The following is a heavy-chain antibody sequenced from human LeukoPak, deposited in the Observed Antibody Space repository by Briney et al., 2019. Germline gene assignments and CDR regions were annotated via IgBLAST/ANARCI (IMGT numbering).Heavy chain of an antibody. V-gene: IGHV1-46*01. D-gene: IGHD4-23*01. J-gene: IGHJ3*02. CDR3: ARDMTTVVTTDAFDI. CDR1: GYTFTSHY. Sequence: ASVKVSCKASGYTFTSHYMHWVRQAPGQGLEWMGIINPSGGSTSYAQKFQGRVTMTRDTSTSTVYMELSSLRSEDTAVYYCARDMTTVVTTDAFDIWGQGTMVTVSS. CDR2: INPSGGST.